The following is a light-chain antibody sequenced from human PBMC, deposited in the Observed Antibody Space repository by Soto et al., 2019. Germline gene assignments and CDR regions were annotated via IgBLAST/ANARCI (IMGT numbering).Light chain of an antibody. Sequence: EIVMTQSPATLSVSLGERVTLTCRSSQSINTKLAWYQQKPGQAPRLLIYGASTRATGVPARFSGSGSGTEFTLTISSLQSEDFGVYCCQQYNNWPLGFGPGTKVDIK. V-gene: IGKV3-15*01. CDR2: GAS. J-gene: IGKJ3*01. CDR3: QQYNNWPLG. CDR1: QSINTK.